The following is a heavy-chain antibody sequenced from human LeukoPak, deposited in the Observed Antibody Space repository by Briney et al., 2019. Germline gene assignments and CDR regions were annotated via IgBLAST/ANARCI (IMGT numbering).Heavy chain of an antibody. V-gene: IGHV1-69*04. CDR1: GGTFSGYA. D-gene: IGHD3-10*01. CDR2: IIPILGIA. Sequence: SVKVSCKASGGTFSGYAISWVRQAPGQGLEWMGRIIPILGIANYAQKFQGRVTITADKSTSTAYMELSSLRSEDTAVYYCAREISTPMGNFDYWGQGTLVTVSS. CDR3: AREISTPMGNFDY. J-gene: IGHJ4*02.